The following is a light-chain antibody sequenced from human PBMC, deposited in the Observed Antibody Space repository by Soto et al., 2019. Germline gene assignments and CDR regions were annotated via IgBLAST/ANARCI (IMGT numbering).Light chain of an antibody. Sequence: DIQMTQSPSTLSASVGDRVTITCRASQSISSWLAWYQQKPGKDPKLLIYDASSLESGVPSRFSGSGSGTEFALTISRLQPDDFATNYCQQYNSYSYTFGQGTKLEIK. J-gene: IGKJ2*01. CDR2: DAS. V-gene: IGKV1-5*01. CDR3: QQYNSYSYT. CDR1: QSISSW.